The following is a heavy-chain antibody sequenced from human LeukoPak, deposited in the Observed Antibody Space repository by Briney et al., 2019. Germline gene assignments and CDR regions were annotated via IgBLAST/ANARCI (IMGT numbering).Heavy chain of an antibody. Sequence: SETLSLTCTVSGGSISSYYWSWIRQPAGKGLEWIGRIYTSGSTNYNPSLKSRVTMSVDTSKNQFSLKLSSVTAADTAVYYCARDVAVAGYYYYYGMDVWGQGTTVIVSS. CDR3: ARDVAVAGYYYYYGMDV. CDR1: GGSISSYY. J-gene: IGHJ6*02. CDR2: IYTSGST. D-gene: IGHD6-19*01. V-gene: IGHV4-4*07.